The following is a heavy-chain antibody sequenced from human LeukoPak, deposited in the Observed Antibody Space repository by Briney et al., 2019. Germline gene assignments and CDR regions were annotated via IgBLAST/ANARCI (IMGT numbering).Heavy chain of an antibody. Sequence: ASVKVSCKASGYTFTSYYMHWVRQAPGQGLEWMGIINPSGGSTSYAQKFQGRVTMTRDTSTSTVHMELSSLRSEDTAVYYCAREDSSGYYSGNYYYYGMDVWGQGTTVTVSS. D-gene: IGHD3-22*01. CDR3: AREDSSGYYSGNYYYYGMDV. CDR1: GYTFTSYY. J-gene: IGHJ6*02. V-gene: IGHV1-46*01. CDR2: INPSGGST.